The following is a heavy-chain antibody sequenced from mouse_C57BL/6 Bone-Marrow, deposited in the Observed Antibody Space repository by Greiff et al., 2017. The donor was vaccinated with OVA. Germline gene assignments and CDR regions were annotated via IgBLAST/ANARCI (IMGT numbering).Heavy chain of an antibody. D-gene: IGHD2-1*01. CDR2: IHPSDSAT. CDR1: GYTFTSYW. CDR3: AIGGNYDY. V-gene: IGHV1-74*01. Sequence: QVQLQQPGAELVKPGASVKVSCKASGYTFTSYWMHWVQQRPGQGLEWIGRIHPSDSATNYNQKFKGKATLTVDKSSSTAYMQLSSLTSEDAAVDYCAIGGNYDYWGQGTTLTVSS. J-gene: IGHJ2*01.